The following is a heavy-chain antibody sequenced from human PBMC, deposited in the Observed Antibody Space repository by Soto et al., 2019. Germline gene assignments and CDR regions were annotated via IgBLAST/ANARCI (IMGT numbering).Heavy chain of an antibody. CDR3: AKAFGDWYPFEK. CDR1: VFPFGSYA. CDR2: INDSGDLR. D-gene: IGHD6-19*01. J-gene: IGHJ4*02. V-gene: IGHV3-23*01. Sequence: GGCLRLSCVGSVFPFGSYAMSWVRRAPGKGLEWVSTINDSGDLRYYAESVRGRFTISRDNSKNTLYLQVNDLRAEDTARYHCAKAFGDWYPFEKWGLGALVTVSS.